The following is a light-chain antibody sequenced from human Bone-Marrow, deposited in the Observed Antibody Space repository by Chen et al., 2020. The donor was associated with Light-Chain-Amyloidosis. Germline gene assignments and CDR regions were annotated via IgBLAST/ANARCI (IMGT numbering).Light chain of an antibody. CDR1: QSVNNY. J-gene: IGKJ5*01. CDR2: DAS. Sequence: ELVLTQAPAPLSLSPGERGTLSCRASQSVNNYLAWYQQKPGQAPRLLIYDASNRATGIPARFSGSGSGTGFTLTISRLEPEDFAVYYCQQRSNWPITFGQGTRLEIK. V-gene: IGKV3-11*01. CDR3: QQRSNWPIT.